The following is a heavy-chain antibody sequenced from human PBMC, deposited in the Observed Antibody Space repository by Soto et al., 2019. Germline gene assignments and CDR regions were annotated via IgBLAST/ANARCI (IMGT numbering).Heavy chain of an antibody. CDR2: ITASGGFT. Sequence: PGGSLRLSCAASGFTFSSYAMSWVRQAPGKGLEWLSSITASGGFTKYADSVKGRFTTSRDNPKNTLYLQMNSLRVEDTAVYYCAKDPNGDYIGAFDMWGQGIMVTVS. CDR3: AKDPNGDYIGAFDM. CDR1: GFTFSSYA. D-gene: IGHD4-17*01. V-gene: IGHV3-23*01. J-gene: IGHJ3*02.